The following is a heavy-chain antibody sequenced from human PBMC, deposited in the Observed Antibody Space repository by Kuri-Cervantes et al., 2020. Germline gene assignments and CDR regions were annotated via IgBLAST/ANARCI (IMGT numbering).Heavy chain of an antibody. CDR2: IWYDGSNK. Sequence: GESLKISCAASGFTFSSYAMHWVRQAPGKGLEWVAVIWYDGSNKYYADSVKGRFTISRGNSENTLYLQMNGLRDEDTAVYYCARASRCYCSGGSCYSTLSCWFDPWGQGTLVTVSS. V-gene: IGHV3-33*08. CDR1: GFTFSSYA. CDR3: ARASRCYCSGGSCYSTLSCWFDP. J-gene: IGHJ5*02. D-gene: IGHD2-15*01.